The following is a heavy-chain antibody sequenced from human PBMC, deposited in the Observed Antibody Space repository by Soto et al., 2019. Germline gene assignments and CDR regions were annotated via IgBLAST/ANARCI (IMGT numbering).Heavy chain of an antibody. J-gene: IGHJ3*02. D-gene: IGHD1-20*01. CDR1: GGSIRNYF. CDR2: IYSSGNT. CDR3: VRDVESPGISGSWGAFDI. Sequence: QVQLQESGPGLVKPSETLSLICTVSGGSIRNYFWTWIRQPAGKGLEWIGRIYSSGNTVYNASLKRGVTMPIDMSKNQFSRKLSSTTAADTAVYYCVRDVESPGISGSWGAFDIWGQGTVVTVSS. V-gene: IGHV4-4*07.